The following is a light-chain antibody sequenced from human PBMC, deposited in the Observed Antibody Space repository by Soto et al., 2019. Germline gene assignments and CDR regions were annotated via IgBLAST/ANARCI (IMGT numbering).Light chain of an antibody. V-gene: IGKV3-15*01. CDR3: QKYNNWPLT. J-gene: IGKJ1*01. CDR2: GES. CDR1: QSVSSN. Sequence: VMTQSPATLSLSPGESATLSCRASQSVSSNLAWYQQKTGQAPRLLIYGESTRATGIPDRFSGSGSGTEFTLTISRLQSEDFAVYYCQKYNNWPLTCGQGTKVDIK.